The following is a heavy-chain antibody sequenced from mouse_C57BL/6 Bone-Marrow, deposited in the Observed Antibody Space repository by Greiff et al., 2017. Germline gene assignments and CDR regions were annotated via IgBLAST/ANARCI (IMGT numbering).Heavy chain of an antibody. Sequence: QVQLKESGPELVKPGASVKLSCKASGYTFTSYDINWVKQRPGQGLEWIGWIYPRDGSTKYNEKFKGKATLTVDTSSSTAYMELDSLTSEDSAVYFCARSVIYFLDYWGQGTTLTVSS. J-gene: IGHJ2*01. CDR3: ARSVIYFLDY. V-gene: IGHV1-85*01. CDR2: IYPRDGST. D-gene: IGHD2-1*01. CDR1: GYTFTSYD.